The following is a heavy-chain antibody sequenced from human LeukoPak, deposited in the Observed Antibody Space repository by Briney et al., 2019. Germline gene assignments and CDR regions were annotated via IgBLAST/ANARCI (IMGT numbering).Heavy chain of an antibody. Sequence: GESLKISCKGSGYSFINQWIGWLRQIPGEGLEWMGAIYPEDSDTSYSPSFHGQVTISADKSISTAYLQWSSLKASDTAMYYCARHAYYYDSSGYYGAFDIWGQGTMVTVSS. V-gene: IGHV5-51*01. D-gene: IGHD3-22*01. J-gene: IGHJ3*02. CDR3: ARHAYYYDSSGYYGAFDI. CDR2: IYPEDSDT. CDR1: GYSFINQW.